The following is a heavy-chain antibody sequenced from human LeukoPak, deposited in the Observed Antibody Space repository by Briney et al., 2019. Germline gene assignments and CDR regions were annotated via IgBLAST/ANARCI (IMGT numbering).Heavy chain of an antibody. CDR3: ARDRDYIFFDY. CDR1: EFPFSSYV. CDR2: ISHDGRSR. Sequence: PGGSLRLSCAASEFPFSSYVMHWVRHVPGKGLVWVSRISHDGRSRTYADSVKGRFTISRDNAENTLYLQMNSLRVEDTAVYFCARDRDYIFFDYWAREPWSPSPQ. J-gene: IGHJ4*02. D-gene: IGHD4-4*01. V-gene: IGHV3-74*01.